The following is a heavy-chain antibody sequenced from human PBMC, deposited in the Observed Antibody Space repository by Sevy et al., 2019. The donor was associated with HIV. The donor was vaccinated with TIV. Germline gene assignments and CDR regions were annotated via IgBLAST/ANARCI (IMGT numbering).Heavy chain of an antibody. CDR3: ASALYYYDSSGYYLGDAFDI. J-gene: IGHJ3*02. Sequence: SETLSLTCTVSGGSISSDAYYRSWIRQYPGKGLEWIGYIYHSASTYYNPSLKSRVTISVDTSKNQFSLSLSSVTAADTAVYYCASALYYYDSSGYYLGDAFDIWGQGTMVTVSS. CDR2: IYHSAST. D-gene: IGHD3-22*01. CDR1: GGSISSDAYY. V-gene: IGHV4-31*03.